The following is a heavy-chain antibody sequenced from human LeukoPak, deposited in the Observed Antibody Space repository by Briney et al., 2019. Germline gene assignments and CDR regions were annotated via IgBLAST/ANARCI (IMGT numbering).Heavy chain of an antibody. CDR2: ISHSGTT. CDR3: ARTNQISETAFDI. Sequence: SETLSLTCDVSGGSIDITNYWSWVRQAPGKGLEWIGEISHSGTTNYNPSLRSRVAMSLDRGNNQFSLKLSSVTAADTAVYYCARTNQISETAFDIWGQGTMVIVSS. D-gene: IGHD1-14*01. V-gene: IGHV4-4*02. J-gene: IGHJ3*02. CDR1: GGSIDITNY.